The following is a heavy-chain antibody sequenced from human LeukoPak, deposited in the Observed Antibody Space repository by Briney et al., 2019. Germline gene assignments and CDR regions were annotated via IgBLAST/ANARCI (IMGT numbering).Heavy chain of an antibody. CDR2: INPHSDGT. CDR3: ARGCSTASCYNAFDI. J-gene: IGHJ3*02. Sequence: GASVTVSCKASGYTFSGYYIHWVRQAPGQGLEWMGWINPHSDGTNYVQKFQCRVTMSRGAYISTAYMELNRLRYDDTAVYYCARGCSTASCYNAFDIWGQGTMVTLSS. D-gene: IGHD2-2*02. V-gene: IGHV1-2*02. CDR1: GYTFSGYY.